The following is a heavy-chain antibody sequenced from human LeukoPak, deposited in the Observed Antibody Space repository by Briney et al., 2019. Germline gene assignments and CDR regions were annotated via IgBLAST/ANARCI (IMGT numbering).Heavy chain of an antibody. V-gene: IGHV1-69*04. CDR3: ARARGWSTVVNGFDY. Sequence: ASVKVSCKASGGTFSSYAISWVRQAPGQGLEWMGRIIPILGIANYAQKFQGRVTITADKSTSTAYMELSSLRSEDTAVYYCARARGWSTVVNGFDYWGQGTLVTVSS. J-gene: IGHJ4*02. CDR1: GGTFSSYA. D-gene: IGHD4-23*01. CDR2: IIPILGIA.